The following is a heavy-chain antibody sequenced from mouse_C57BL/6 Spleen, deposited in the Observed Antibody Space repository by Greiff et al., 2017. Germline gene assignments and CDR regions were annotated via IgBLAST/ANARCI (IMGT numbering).Heavy chain of an antibody. CDR1: GFSLTSYG. D-gene: IGHD2-4*01. J-gene: IGHJ2*01. CDR3: ARQSTMITYFDY. Sequence: QVQLQQSGPGLVQPSQSLSITCTVSGFSLTSYGVHWVRQSPGKGLEWLGVIWSGGSTDYNAAFISRLSISKDNSKSQVFFKMNRLQADDTAIYYCARQSTMITYFDYWGQGTTLTVSS. CDR2: IWSGGST. V-gene: IGHV2-2*01.